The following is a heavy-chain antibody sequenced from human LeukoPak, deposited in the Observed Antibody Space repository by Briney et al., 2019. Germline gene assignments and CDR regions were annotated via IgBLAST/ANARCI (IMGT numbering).Heavy chain of an antibody. V-gene: IGHV1-18*01. CDR2: ITTYNGNT. CDR1: GYGLTTYG. J-gene: IGHJ3*02. D-gene: IGHD6-6*01. CDR3: ARLIEYRTSSRVFDI. Sequence: ASVKVSCKASGYGLTTYGITWVRQAPGQGLEWMGWITTYNGNTNYARKLQGRVTMTTDTSTNTAYMELGSLRPDDTAVYYCARLIEYRTSSRVFDIWGQGTMVTVSS.